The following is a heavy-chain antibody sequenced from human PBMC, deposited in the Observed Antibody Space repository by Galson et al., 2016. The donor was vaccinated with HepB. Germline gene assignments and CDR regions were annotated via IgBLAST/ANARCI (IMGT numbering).Heavy chain of an antibody. Sequence: LPLTCAVSAGSISSHYWSWIRQPPAKGLEWIGYIYSSGDTNYNPSLQRRVTLSVDTSNNQVTLRLSPVTAADTAVCYGAGGSGYISDYGGQGTRVTVSS. CDR1: AGSISSHY. J-gene: IGHJ4*02. CDR2: IYSSGDT. V-gene: IGHV4-59*11. CDR3: AGGSGYISDY. D-gene: IGHD3-3*01.